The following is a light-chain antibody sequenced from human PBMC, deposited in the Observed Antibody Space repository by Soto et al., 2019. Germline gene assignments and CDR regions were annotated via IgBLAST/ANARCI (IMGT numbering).Light chain of an antibody. V-gene: IGKV3-20*01. J-gene: IGKJ3*01. CDR2: GAS. CDR3: QQYGSSPPRFT. Sequence: EIVLTQSPGTLSLSPGERATLSCRASQSVSSSYLAWYQQKPGQAPRLLIYGASSRATGIPDRFSGSESGTAFTLTISRLEPEDFAVYYCQQYGSSPPRFTFGPGTKVDIK. CDR1: QSVSSSY.